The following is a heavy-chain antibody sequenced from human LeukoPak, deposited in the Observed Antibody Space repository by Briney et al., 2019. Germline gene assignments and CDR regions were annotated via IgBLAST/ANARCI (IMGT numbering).Heavy chain of an antibody. Sequence: PSETLSLACTVSGGSISSYYWSWIRQPAGKGLEWIGRIYTSGSTNYNPSLKSRVTMSVDTSKDQFSLKLSSVTAADTAVYYCARDHGLRHTYFDHWGQGTLVTVSS. V-gene: IGHV4-4*07. CDR1: GGSISSYY. J-gene: IGHJ4*02. CDR2: IYTSGST. D-gene: IGHD4/OR15-4a*01. CDR3: ARDHGLRHTYFDH.